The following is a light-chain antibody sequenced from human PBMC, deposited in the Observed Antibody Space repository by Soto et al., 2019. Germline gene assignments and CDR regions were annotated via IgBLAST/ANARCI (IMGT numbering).Light chain of an antibody. V-gene: IGKV1-5*01. CDR2: DAS. CDR3: QHYTSYSEP. CDR1: QSIGGW. Sequence: DIQMTQSPSTLSASVGDRVTITCRASQSIGGWLAWYQQRPGKAPRLLIYDASSVESGVPSRFSGSRSGTKFTLAISSLQPEDFATYYCQHYTSYSEPFGQGTKVELK. J-gene: IGKJ1*01.